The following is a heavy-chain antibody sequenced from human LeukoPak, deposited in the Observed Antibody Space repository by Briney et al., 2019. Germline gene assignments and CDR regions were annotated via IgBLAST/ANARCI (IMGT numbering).Heavy chain of an antibody. D-gene: IGHD2-2*01. CDR1: GGSISSYY. V-gene: IGHV4-59*01. J-gene: IGHJ5*02. CDR2: IYYSGST. Sequence: PSETLSLTCTVSGGSISSYYWSWIRQPPGKGLEWIGYIYYSGSTNYNPSLKSRVTISVDTSKNQFSLKLSSVTAADTAVYYCARGHIVVVPAASHRWFDPWGQGTLVTVSS. CDR3: ARGHIVVVPAASHRWFDP.